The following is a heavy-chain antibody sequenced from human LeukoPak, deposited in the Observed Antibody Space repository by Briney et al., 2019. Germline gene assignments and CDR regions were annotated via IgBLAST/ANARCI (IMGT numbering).Heavy chain of an antibody. J-gene: IGHJ1*01. V-gene: IGHV3-33*06. CDR1: GFTFSSYG. D-gene: IGHD4-23*01. CDR3: AKHDYGGNSGYFQH. Sequence: PGGSLRLSCAASGFTFSSYGMHWVRQAPGKGLEWVAVIWYDGSNKYYADSVKGRFTISRDNSKNTLYLQMNSLRAEDTAVYYCAKHDYGGNSGYFQHWGQGTLVTVSS. CDR2: IWYDGSNK.